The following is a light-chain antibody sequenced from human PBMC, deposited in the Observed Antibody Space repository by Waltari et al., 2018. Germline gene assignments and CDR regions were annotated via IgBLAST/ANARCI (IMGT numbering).Light chain of an antibody. J-gene: IGKJ5*01. CDR1: QSVSNS. Sequence: EVVLTQSPATLSLSPGERATLSCRASQSVSNSLAWYRQKPGQSPRLLIYDASTRAAGIPDRFSGSGSGTDFTLTIISLEPEDFAVYYCQLRTGWPMTFGQGTRLEIK. V-gene: IGKV3-11*01. CDR3: QLRTGWPMT. CDR2: DAS.